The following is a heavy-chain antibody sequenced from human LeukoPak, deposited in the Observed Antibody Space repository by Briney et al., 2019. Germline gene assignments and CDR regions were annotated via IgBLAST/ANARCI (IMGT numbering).Heavy chain of an antibody. CDR1: GGSLSPYY. CDR3: ARHLRGYSYGPFDY. CDR2: ISFTGST. Sequence: PAETLSLTCTASGGSLSPYYWSWIRQSPGKGLEWIGYISFTGSTNYNPSLKSRVTMSDDTSKNQFSLNLSSVTAADTAVYYCARHLRGYSYGPFDYWGQGTLVTVSS. J-gene: IGHJ4*02. V-gene: IGHV4-59*01. D-gene: IGHD5-18*01.